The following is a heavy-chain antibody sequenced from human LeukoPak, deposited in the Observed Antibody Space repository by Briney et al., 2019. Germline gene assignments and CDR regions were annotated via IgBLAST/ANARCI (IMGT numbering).Heavy chain of an antibody. D-gene: IGHD2-15*01. J-gene: IGHJ4*02. V-gene: IGHV3-30*03. Sequence: WGSLRLSCAASGFTFSTYGMHWVRQAPGKGLEWVAVISYDVSNKYYADSVKGRFTISRDNSKNTLYLQMNSLRAEDTAVYYCAREGYCSGGSCYSYDYWGQGTLVTVSS. CDR1: GFTFSTYG. CDR3: AREGYCSGGSCYSYDY. CDR2: ISYDVSNK.